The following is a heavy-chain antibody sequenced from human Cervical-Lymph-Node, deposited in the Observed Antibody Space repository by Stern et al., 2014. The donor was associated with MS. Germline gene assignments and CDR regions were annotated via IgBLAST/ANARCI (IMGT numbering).Heavy chain of an antibody. CDR3: ARLGEAQRADFDY. V-gene: IGHV5-51*01. CDR1: GYSFSTYW. D-gene: IGHD3-16*01. CDR2: IYPGDSDT. Sequence: VQLVQSGAEVKKPGESLKISCQGYGYSFSTYWIGWVRQMPGKGLEWMGIIYPGDSDTRYSPSFQGQVTMSADKSISTAYLQWSGLRVSDTATYYCARLGEAQRADFDYWGHGTLVTVSS. J-gene: IGHJ4*01.